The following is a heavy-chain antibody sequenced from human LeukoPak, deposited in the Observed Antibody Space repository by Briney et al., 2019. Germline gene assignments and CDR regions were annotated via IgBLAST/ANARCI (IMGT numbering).Heavy chain of an antibody. CDR2: IRYDGSNK. V-gene: IGHV3-30*02. D-gene: IGHD3-22*01. CDR1: GFTFSSYG. J-gene: IGHJ4*02. Sequence: GGSLRLSCAASGFTFSSYGMHWVRQAPGKGLEWVAFIRYDGSNKYYADSVKGRFTISRDNSKNTLYLQMNSLRAEDTAVYYCANGHYYDSGGYYLRDYWGQGTLVTVSS. CDR3: ANGHYYDSGGYYLRDY.